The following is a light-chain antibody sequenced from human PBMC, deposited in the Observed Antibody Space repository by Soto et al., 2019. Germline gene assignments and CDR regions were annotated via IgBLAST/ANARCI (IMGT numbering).Light chain of an antibody. CDR2: AAS. Sequence: AIRMTQSPSSLSASTGDRVTITCRASQGISSYLAWYQQKPGKAPKLLIYAASTLQSGVPSRFSGSGSGTDFTLTISCLQSEDFAVYFCLQFNSWPQTFGQGTKWIS. J-gene: IGKJ1*01. CDR3: LQFNSWPQT. V-gene: IGKV1-8*01. CDR1: QGISSY.